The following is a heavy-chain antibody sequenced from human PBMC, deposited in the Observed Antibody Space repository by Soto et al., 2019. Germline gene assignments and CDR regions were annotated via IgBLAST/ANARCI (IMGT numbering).Heavy chain of an antibody. CDR1: GFTFSSYS. CDR2: ISSSSSTI. Sequence: EVQLVESGGGLVQPGGSLRLSCAASGFTFSSYSMNWVRQAPGKGLEWVSYISSSSSTIYYADSVKGRFIISRDNAKNALYLQMNSLRAEDTAVYYCASRGYSNYVNWFDPWGQGTLVTVSS. J-gene: IGHJ5*02. D-gene: IGHD4-4*01. CDR3: ASRGYSNYVNWFDP. V-gene: IGHV3-48*01.